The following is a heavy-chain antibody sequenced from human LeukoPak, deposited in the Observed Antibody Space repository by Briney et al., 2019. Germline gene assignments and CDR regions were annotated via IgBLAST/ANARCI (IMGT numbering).Heavy chain of an antibody. CDR1: GGSISSSSYY. D-gene: IGHD6-19*01. CDR2: IYYSGST. Sequence: PSETLSLTCTVSGGSISSSSYYWGWIRQPPGKGLEWIGSIYYSGSTYYNPSLKSRVTISVDTSKNQFSLKLSSVTAADTAVYYRARAIAVAGPIDYWGQGTLVTVSS. J-gene: IGHJ4*02. V-gene: IGHV4-39*01. CDR3: ARAIAVAGPIDY.